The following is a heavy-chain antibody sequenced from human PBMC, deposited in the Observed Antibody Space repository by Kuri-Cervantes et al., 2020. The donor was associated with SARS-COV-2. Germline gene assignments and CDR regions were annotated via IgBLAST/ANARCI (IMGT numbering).Heavy chain of an antibody. CDR1: GGSISSDY. J-gene: IGHJ6*02. V-gene: IGHV4-4*08. CDR2: IYNSGTT. CDR3: ARAAPGYGMDV. Sequence: SETLSLTCSVSGGSISSDYWSWIRQSPGKGLEWIGYIYNSGTTNYNLSLRGRVTISVDTSKNQFSLKLSSVTAADTAVYYCARAAPGYGMDVWGQGTTVTVSS.